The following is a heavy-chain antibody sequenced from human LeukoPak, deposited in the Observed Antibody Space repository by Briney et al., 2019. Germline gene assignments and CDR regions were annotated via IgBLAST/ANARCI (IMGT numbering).Heavy chain of an antibody. CDR3: AKELSRDGYNYHRTVDAFDI. J-gene: IGHJ3*02. D-gene: IGHD5-24*01. Sequence: GGSLRLSCAASGFTFSSYAMSWVRQAPGKGLEWVSAISGSGGSTYYADSVKGRFTISRDNSKNTLYLQMNSLRAEDTAVYYCAKELSRDGYNYHRTVDAFDIWGQGTMVTVSS. V-gene: IGHV3-23*01. CDR2: ISGSGGST. CDR1: GFTFSSYA.